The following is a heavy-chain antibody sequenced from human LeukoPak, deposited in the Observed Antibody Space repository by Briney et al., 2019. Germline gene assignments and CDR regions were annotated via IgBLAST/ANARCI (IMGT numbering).Heavy chain of an antibody. CDR1: GGSISSSNYY. D-gene: IGHD5-18*01. J-gene: IGHJ5*02. CDR2: IYYSGST. Sequence: SETLSLTCSVSGGSISSSNYYWSWIRQPPGKGLEWIGYIYYSGSTNYNPSLKSRVTISVDTSKNQFSLKLSSVTAADTAVYYCARVDTAMVFHWFDPWGQGTLVTVSS. V-gene: IGHV4-61*01. CDR3: ARVDTAMVFHWFDP.